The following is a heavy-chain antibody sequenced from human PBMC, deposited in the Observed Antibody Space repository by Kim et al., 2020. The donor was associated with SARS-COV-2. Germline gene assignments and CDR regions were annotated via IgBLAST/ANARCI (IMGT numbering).Heavy chain of an antibody. V-gene: IGHV4-39*01. CDR1: GGSISSSSYY. D-gene: IGHD1-1*01. Sequence: SETLSLTCTVSGGSISSSSYYWGWIRQPPGKGLEWIGSIYHSGSTYYNPSLKSRVTISVDTSKNQFSLKLSSVTAADTAVYYCARRERFENFDYWGQGTLVTVSS. J-gene: IGHJ4*02. CDR3: ARRERFENFDY. CDR2: IYHSGST.